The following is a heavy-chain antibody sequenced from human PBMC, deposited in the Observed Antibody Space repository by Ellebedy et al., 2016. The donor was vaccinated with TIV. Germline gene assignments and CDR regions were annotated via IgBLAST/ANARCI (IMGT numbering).Heavy chain of an antibody. J-gene: IGHJ3*02. CDR2: IYYSGST. CDR3: AREAGGSYPHDAFDI. Sequence: SETLSLTCTVSGASISTGDYYWSWIRQPPGKGLEWIGYIYYSGSTYYNPSLKSRVTISVDTSKNQFSLKLSSVTAADTAVYYCAREAGGSYPHDAFDIWGQGTMVTVSS. D-gene: IGHD1-26*01. V-gene: IGHV4-31*03. CDR1: GASISTGDYY.